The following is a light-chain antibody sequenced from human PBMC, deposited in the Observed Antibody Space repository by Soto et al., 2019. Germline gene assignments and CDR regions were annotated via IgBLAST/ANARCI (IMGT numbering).Light chain of an antibody. CDR1: SSNIGAGYD. J-gene: IGLJ2*01. Sequence: QSVLTQPPSGSGAPGQRVTIFCTGSSSNIGAGYDVHWYQQLPGTAPKLLIYGNSNRPSGVPDRFSGSKSGTSASLAITGLQAEDEADYYCQSHDSSLSGSVFGGGTKLTVL. CDR2: GNS. V-gene: IGLV1-40*01. CDR3: QSHDSSLSGSV.